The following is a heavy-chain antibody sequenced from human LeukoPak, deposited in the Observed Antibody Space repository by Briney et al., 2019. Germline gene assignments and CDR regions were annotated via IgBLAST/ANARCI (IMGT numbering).Heavy chain of an antibody. Sequence: GGSLRLSCAASGFTFSSYWMHWVRQAPGKGLVWVSRINSDGSSTSYADSVKGRFTISRDNAKNTLYLQMNSLRAEDTAVYYCARVSGSYLGAFDIWGQGTMVTVSS. CDR3: ARVSGSYLGAFDI. CDR2: INSDGSST. V-gene: IGHV3-74*01. D-gene: IGHD1-26*01. CDR1: GFTFSSYW. J-gene: IGHJ3*02.